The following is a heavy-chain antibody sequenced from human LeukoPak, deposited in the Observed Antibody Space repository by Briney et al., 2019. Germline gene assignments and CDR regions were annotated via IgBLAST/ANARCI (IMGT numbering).Heavy chain of an antibody. V-gene: IGHV3-74*01. CDR2: INSDGSST. CDR1: GFTFSSYW. D-gene: IGHD5-24*01. Sequence: PGGSLRLSCAASGFTFSSYWMHSVRHAPGKGLVWVSRINSDGSSTSYADSVKGRFTISRDNAKNTLYLQMNSLRAEDTAVYYCARDLGMASFDYWGQGTLVTVSS. CDR3: ARDLGMASFDY. J-gene: IGHJ4*02.